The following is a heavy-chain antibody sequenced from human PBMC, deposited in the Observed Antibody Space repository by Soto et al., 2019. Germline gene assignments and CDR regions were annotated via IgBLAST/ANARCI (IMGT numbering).Heavy chain of an antibody. CDR2: LNPNSGNT. Sequence: QVQLVQSGAEVKKPGASMKVSCKASGYIFSTYDINWVRQAPGQGLEWMGWLNPNSGNTGYAQKFQGRVTMTRNTSINTAYMELSSLGSEDTAVYYCARDHRYNWNDEGWFDPWGQGTLVTVSS. V-gene: IGHV1-8*01. CDR3: ARDHRYNWNDEGWFDP. CDR1: GYIFSTYD. D-gene: IGHD1-20*01. J-gene: IGHJ5*02.